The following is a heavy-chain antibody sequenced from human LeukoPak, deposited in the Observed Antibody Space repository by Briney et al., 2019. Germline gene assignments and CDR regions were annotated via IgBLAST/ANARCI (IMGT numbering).Heavy chain of an antibody. CDR2: ISAYNGNT. J-gene: IGHJ3*02. D-gene: IGHD3-10*02. CDR1: GYTFTGYD. CDR3: ARVYGRVPFDAFDI. V-gene: IGHV1-18*01. Sequence: GASVRVSCKASGYTFTGYDINWVRQAPGQGLEWVGWISAYNGNTKYAQKLQGRVTMTTDTSTSTAYMELRSLRSDDTALYYCARVYGRVPFDAFDIWGQGTTVTVSS.